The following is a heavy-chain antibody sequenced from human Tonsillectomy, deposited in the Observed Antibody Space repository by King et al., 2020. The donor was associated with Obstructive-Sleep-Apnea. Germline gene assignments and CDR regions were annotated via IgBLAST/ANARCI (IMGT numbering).Heavy chain of an antibody. CDR2: ISYDGSNK. CDR3: ARDRPANDYGDYVYYYYGMDV. D-gene: IGHD4-17*01. V-gene: IGHV3-30*04. Sequence: HVQLVESGGGVVQPGRSLRLSCAASGFTFSSYAMHWVRQAPGKGLEWVAVISYDGSNKYYADSVKGRFTISRDNSKNTLYLQMNSLRAEDTAVYYCARDRPANDYGDYVYYYYGMDVWGQGTTVTVSS. CDR1: GFTFSSYA. J-gene: IGHJ6*02.